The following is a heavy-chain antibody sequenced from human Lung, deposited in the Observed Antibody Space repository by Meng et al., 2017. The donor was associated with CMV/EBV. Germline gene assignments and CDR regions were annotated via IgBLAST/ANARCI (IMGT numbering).Heavy chain of an antibody. CDR2: ITSSSSYI. Sequence: GGSLRLXCAASGFTYSRYSMNWVRQAPGKGLEWVSSITSSSSYIYYADSVKGRFTTSRDNARNSLYLQMTSLRAEDTAVDYCARDSGAYYDSSGFHFGGQGXLVTVSS. D-gene: IGHD3-22*01. J-gene: IGHJ4*02. CDR1: GFTYSRYS. CDR3: ARDSGAYYDSSGFHF. V-gene: IGHV3-21*01.